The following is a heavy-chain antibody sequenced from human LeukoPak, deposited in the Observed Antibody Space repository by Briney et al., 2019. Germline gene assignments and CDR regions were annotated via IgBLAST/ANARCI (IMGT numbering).Heavy chain of an antibody. CDR1: GGSFSGYY. D-gene: IGHD4-23*01. J-gene: IGHJ5*02. CDR2: INHSGST. Sequence: SETLSLTCAVYGGSFSGYYWSWIRQPPGKGLEWIGEINHSGSTNYNPSLKSRVTISVDTSKNQFSLKLSSVTAADTAVYYCARGFRYGGNPDRWGQGTLVTVSS. CDR3: ARGFRYGGNPDR. V-gene: IGHV4-34*01.